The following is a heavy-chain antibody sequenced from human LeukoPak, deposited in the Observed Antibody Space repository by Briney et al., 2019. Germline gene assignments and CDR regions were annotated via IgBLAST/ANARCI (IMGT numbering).Heavy chain of an antibody. V-gene: IGHV3-23*01. J-gene: IGHJ4*02. CDR1: GFTFSSYA. CDR3: AKLYSYGYYFDY. CDR2: ISGSGGST. Sequence: GGSLRLSCAASGFTFSSYAMSWFRKAPGEGLEWVSAISGSGGSTYYADSVKGRFTISRDNSKNTLYLQMNSLRAEDTAVYYCAKLYSYGYYFDYWGQGTLVTVSS. D-gene: IGHD5-18*01.